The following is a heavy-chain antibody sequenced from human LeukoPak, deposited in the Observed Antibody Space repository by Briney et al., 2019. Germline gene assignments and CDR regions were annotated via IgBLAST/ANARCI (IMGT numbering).Heavy chain of an antibody. CDR2: IIPIFGTA. J-gene: IGHJ4*02. Sequence: ASVKVSCKASGGTFSSYAISWVRQAPGQGLEWMGGIIPIFGTANYAQKFQGRVTITADESTSTAYMELSSLRSEDTAVYYCARRAITMVRGVILEGYFDYWGQGTLVTVSS. CDR1: GGTFSSYA. V-gene: IGHV1-69*13. CDR3: ARRAITMVRGVILEGYFDY. D-gene: IGHD3-10*01.